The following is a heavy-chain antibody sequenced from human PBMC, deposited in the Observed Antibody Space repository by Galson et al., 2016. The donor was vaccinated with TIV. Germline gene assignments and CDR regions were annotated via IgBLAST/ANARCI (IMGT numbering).Heavy chain of an antibody. J-gene: IGHJ3*01. CDR3: ARRKNYGGDAFDL. Sequence: SLRLSCAASGFTFNNYGMNWVRRAPGKGLEWVSGISGSGGITYLADSVKGRFTISRDNSKDTLYLHMNSLRAEDTAVYFCARRKNYGGDAFDLWGQGTMVTVSS. CDR1: GFTFNNYG. V-gene: IGHV3-23*01. CDR2: ISGSGGIT. D-gene: IGHD4-23*01.